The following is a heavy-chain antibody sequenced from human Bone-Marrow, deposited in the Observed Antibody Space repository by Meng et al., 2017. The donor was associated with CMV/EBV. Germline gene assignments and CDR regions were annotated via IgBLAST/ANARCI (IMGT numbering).Heavy chain of an antibody. CDR1: GFSLATSGVG. D-gene: IGHD1-14*01. CDR2: IYWDDDK. Sequence: QNTLRESGPTLVKPTQTPTLTCTFSGFSLATSGVGVAWIRQPPGKALEWLALIYWDDDKRYSPSLNSRLAITKDTSKNQVVLTMASLVPMHTATYYCAHLTMPRIIDFWGQGTLVTVSS. CDR3: AHLTMPRIIDF. J-gene: IGHJ4*02. V-gene: IGHV2-5*02.